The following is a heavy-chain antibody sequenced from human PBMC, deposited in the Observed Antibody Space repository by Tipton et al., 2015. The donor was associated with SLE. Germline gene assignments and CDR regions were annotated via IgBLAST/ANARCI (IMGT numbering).Heavy chain of an antibody. CDR3: ASTYRGSGSEGWFDP. Sequence: GLVKPSETLSLTCAVYGGSFSGYYWSWIRQPPGKGLEWIGYIYYSGSTNYNPSLKSRVTISVDTSKNQFSLKLSSVTAADTAVYYCASTYRGSGSEGWFDPWGQGTLVTVSS. CDR1: GGSFSGYY. CDR2: IYYSGST. J-gene: IGHJ5*02. D-gene: IGHD1-26*01. V-gene: IGHV4-59*12.